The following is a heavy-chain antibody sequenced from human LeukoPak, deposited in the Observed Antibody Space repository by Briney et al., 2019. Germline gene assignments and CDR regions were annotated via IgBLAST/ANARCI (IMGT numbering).Heavy chain of an antibody. CDR2: INPNSGGT. J-gene: IGHJ4*02. CDR3: ARGNRGSTMIVVVHKSLDY. D-gene: IGHD3-22*01. CDR1: GYTFTGYY. V-gene: IGHV1-2*02. Sequence: ASVKVSCKASGYTFTGYYMHWVRQAPGQGLEWMGWINPNSGGTNYAQKFQGRVTMTRDTSISTAYMELSRLRSDDTAVYYCARGNRGSTMIVVVHKSLDYWGQGTLVTVSS.